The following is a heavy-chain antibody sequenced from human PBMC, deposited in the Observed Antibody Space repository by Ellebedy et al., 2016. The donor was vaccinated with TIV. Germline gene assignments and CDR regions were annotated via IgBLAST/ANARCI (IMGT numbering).Heavy chain of an antibody. V-gene: IGHV1-46*01. D-gene: IGHD3-16*01. CDR2: INPSGGST. CDR1: GYTFTSYY. Sequence: ASVKVSCKASGYTFTSYYMHWVRQAPGQGLEWMGIINPSGGSTSYAQKFQGRVTMTRDTSTSTVYMELSSLRSDDTAIYYCAREFPGGTFDYWGQGALVTVSS. CDR3: AREFPGGTFDY. J-gene: IGHJ4*02.